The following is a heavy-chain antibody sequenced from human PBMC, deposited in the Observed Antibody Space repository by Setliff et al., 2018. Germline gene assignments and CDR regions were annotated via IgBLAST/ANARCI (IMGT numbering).Heavy chain of an antibody. D-gene: IGHD3-16*01. CDR1: GFRFTNYW. V-gene: IGHV5-51*01. Sequence: GESLKISCKGSGFRFTNYWIGWVRQMPGKGLEWMGIIYPGDSDTRYSPSFQGQVTIPADKSISTAYLQWSSLKASDTAMYYCARLGRIHFQHWGQGTLVTVSS. J-gene: IGHJ1*01. CDR3: ARLGRIHFQH. CDR2: IYPGDSDT.